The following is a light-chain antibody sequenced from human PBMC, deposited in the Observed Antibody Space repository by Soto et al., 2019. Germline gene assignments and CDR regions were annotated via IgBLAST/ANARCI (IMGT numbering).Light chain of an antibody. CDR1: QSLLHSNGYNY. CDR2: LGS. CDR3: MQALQTPIT. Sequence: DIVMTQSPLSLPVTPGEPVSISCRSSQSLLHSNGYNYLDWYLQKPGQSPQLLIYLGSNRASGVADRFSGSGSGTDFTLKMSRVEAEDVGVYYCMQALQTPITFGQGTRLEIK. J-gene: IGKJ5*01. V-gene: IGKV2-28*01.